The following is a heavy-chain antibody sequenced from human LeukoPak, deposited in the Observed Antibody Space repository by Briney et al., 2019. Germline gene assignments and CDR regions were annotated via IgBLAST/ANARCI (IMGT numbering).Heavy chain of an antibody. CDR1: GFTFSSYA. CDR2: ISGSGGST. CDR3: AKVPYYDFWSGYYGTPWFDP. Sequence: GSLRLSCAASGFTFSSYAMSWVRQAPGKGLEWVSAISGSGGSTYYADSVKGRFTISRDNSKNTLYLQMNSLRAEDTAVYYCAKVPYYDFWSGYYGTPWFDPWGQGTLVTVSS. J-gene: IGHJ5*02. D-gene: IGHD3-3*01. V-gene: IGHV3-23*01.